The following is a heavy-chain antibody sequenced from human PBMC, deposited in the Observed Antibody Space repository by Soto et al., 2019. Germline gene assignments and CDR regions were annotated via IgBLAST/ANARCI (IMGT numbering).Heavy chain of an antibody. CDR3: ASIAARPRVTNYYYYGMDV. D-gene: IGHD6-6*01. CDR2: IYYSGST. CDR1: GGSISSYY. Sequence: SETLSLTCTVSGGSISSYYWSWIRQPPGKGLEWIGYIYYSGSTNYNPSLKSRVTISVDTSKNQFSLKLSSVTAADTAVYYCASIAARPRVTNYYYYGMDVWGQGTTVTVSS. V-gene: IGHV4-59*01. J-gene: IGHJ6*02.